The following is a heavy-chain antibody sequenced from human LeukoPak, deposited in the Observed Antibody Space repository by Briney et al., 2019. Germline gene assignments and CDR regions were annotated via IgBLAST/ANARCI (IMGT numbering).Heavy chain of an antibody. V-gene: IGHV3-74*01. CDR3: ARDWDSSGWYGLGWFDP. J-gene: IGHJ5*02. Sequence: GGSLRLSCAASGFTFSSYWMYWVRHAPGKGLVWVSRINSDGSSTSYADSVKGRFTISRDNAKNTLYLQMNSLRAEDTAVYYCARDWDSSGWYGLGWFDPWGQGTLVTVSS. D-gene: IGHD6-19*01. CDR1: GFTFSSYW. CDR2: INSDGSST.